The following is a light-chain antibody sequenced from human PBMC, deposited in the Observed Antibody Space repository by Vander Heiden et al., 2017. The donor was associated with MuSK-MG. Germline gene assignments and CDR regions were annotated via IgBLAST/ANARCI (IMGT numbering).Light chain of an antibody. CDR1: VLAKKY. CDR3: YSATDNNLGV. V-gene: IGLV3-27*01. J-gene: IGLJ2*01. Sequence: YELTQPSSVSVFPGLTARITCSGDVLAKKYARWFQQKAGQAPVLLIYKDTERASGIPERFSGSSSGTTVTLAIRAQVEDEADYYCYSATDNNLGVFGGGTELTVL. CDR2: KDT.